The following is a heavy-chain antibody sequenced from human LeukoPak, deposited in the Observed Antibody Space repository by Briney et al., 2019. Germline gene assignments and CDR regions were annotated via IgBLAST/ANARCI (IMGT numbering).Heavy chain of an antibody. CDR2: INPDGTST. CDR3: ARDAGDCGGDCPRWFDP. Sequence: PGGSLRLSCAASGFTFSSYWMHWVRQAPGKGLVWVSRINPDGTSTSYADSVKGRFTISRDNAKNTVDLQMNSLRGEDTAMYYCARDAGDCGGDCPRWFDPWGQGTLVTVSS. J-gene: IGHJ5*02. CDR1: GFTFSSYW. V-gene: IGHV3-74*01. D-gene: IGHD2-21*02.